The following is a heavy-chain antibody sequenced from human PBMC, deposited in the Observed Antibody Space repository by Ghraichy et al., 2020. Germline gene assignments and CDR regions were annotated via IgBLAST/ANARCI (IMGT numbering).Heavy chain of an antibody. D-gene: IGHD3-10*01. CDR1: GFTFSRRA. J-gene: IGHJ3*01. Sequence: GSLRLSCTVSGFTFSRRAMHWVRQAPGKGLEWVAVISYDGSNKYYADSVKGRFTISRDNTKSTLYLQMNSLRPEDTAVYYCARDRVLQGIGEVDVWGQGTMVTVSS. CDR2: ISYDGSNK. V-gene: IGHV3-30-3*01. CDR3: ARDRVLQGIGEVDV.